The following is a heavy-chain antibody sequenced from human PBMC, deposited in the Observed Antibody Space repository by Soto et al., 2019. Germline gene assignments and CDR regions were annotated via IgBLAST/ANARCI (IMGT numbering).Heavy chain of an antibody. J-gene: IGHJ6*03. Sequence: LQESGPGLVKPSETLSLTCSVFGDSISSRSYYWAWIRRPPGMGLEWIASISYTGNTYYNPSPMSRAAISGDTSKNQFSLKLSFVTAADTAVYYCARFSWYDGDSITNYYMDFWGNGATVTVSS. V-gene: IGHV4-39*01. D-gene: IGHD6-13*01. CDR2: ISYTGNT. CDR3: ARFSWYDGDSITNYYMDF. CDR1: GDSISSRSYY.